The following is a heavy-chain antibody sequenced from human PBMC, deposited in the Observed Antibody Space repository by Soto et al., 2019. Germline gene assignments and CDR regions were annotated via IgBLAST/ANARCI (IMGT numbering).Heavy chain of an antibody. V-gene: IGHV3-11*01. Sequence: PVGSLRLSCAASGFTFSDYYMSWIRQAPGKGLEWVSYISSSGSTIYYADSVKGRFTISRDNAKNSLYLQMNSLRAEDTAVYYCARLNFGVVTSFSWFDPWGPGTLVTVSS. CDR3: ARLNFGVVTSFSWFDP. CDR2: ISSSGSTI. J-gene: IGHJ5*02. D-gene: IGHD3-3*01. CDR1: GFTFSDYY.